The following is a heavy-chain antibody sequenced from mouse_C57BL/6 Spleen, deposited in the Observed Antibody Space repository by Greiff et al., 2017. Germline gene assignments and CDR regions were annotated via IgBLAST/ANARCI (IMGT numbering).Heavy chain of an antibody. V-gene: IGHV1-59*01. CDR1: GYTFTSYW. CDR2: IDPSDSYT. Sequence: VQLQQPGAELVRPGTSVKLSCKASGYTFTSYWMHWVKQRPGQGLEWIGVIDPSDSYTNYNQKFKGKATLTVDTSSSTAYMQLSSLTSEDSAVYYCARKVVASYYFDYWGQGTTLTVSS. D-gene: IGHD1-1*01. CDR3: ARKVVASYYFDY. J-gene: IGHJ2*01.